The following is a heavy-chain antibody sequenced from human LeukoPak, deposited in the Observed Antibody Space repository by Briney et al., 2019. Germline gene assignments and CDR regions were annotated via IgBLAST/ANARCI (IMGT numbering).Heavy chain of an antibody. Sequence: ASVKVSCKVSGYTLTELSMHWVRQAPGKGLEWMGGFDPEDGETIYAQKFQGRVTMTEDTSTDTAYMELRSLRSDDTAVYYCARGGDIVVVPAAQWWFDPWGQGTLVTVSS. CDR2: FDPEDGET. V-gene: IGHV1-24*01. J-gene: IGHJ5*02. D-gene: IGHD2-2*01. CDR1: GYTLTELS. CDR3: ARGGDIVVVPAAQWWFDP.